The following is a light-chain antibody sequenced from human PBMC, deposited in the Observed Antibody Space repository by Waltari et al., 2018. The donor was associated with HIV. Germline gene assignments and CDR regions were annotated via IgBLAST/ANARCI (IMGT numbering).Light chain of an antibody. CDR3: AAWDDSLNGLWV. CDR2: SNI. J-gene: IGLJ3*02. Sequence: QSVLTQPPSASGTPGPRVTISCSGRSSNFGSNTVNWYQQLPGTAPKLLIYSNIQRPSGVPDRFSGSKSGTSASLAISGLQSDDEADYYCAAWDDSLNGLWVFGGGTKLTVL. V-gene: IGLV1-44*01. CDR1: SSNFGSNT.